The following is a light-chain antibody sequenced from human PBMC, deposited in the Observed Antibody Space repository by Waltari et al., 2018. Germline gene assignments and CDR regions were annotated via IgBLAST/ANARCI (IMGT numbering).Light chain of an antibody. Sequence: QLVLTQSPSASASLGASVRLTCTLDSGHSSNIIAWHQQQPEKGPRYLMKVNSDGSHSKGDGIPGLFSGSGSGAARYLTIASVQAEDEADYCCQTGGHGTWVFGGGTKLTVL. CDR1: SGHSSNI. CDR3: QTGGHGTWV. J-gene: IGLJ3*02. CDR2: VNSDGSH. V-gene: IGLV4-69*01.